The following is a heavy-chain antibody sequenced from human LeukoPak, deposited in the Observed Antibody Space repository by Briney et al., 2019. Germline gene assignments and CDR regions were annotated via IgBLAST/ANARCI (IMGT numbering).Heavy chain of an antibody. CDR1: CDSIRNYY. V-gene: IGHV4-59*01. J-gene: IGHJ4*02. Sequence: SETPFPTCTAFCDSIRNYYWTLIRQPPGKALEGIGYIYYSGSTNYNPSLKSRVTISVDTSKNQFSLKLSSVTAADTAVYYCARVYYHSSAYYLYFFDYWGQGTLVTVSS. CDR2: IYYSGST. CDR3: ARVYYHSSAYYLYFFDY. D-gene: IGHD3-22*01.